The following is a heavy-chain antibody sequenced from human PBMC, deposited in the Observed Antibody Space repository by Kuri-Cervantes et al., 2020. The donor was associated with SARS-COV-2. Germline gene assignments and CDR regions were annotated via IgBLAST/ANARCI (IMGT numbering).Heavy chain of an antibody. Sequence: ASVKVSCKASGYTFTSYYMHWVRQAPGQGLEWMGIINPSGGSTSYAQKFQGRVTMTTDTSTSTAYMELRSLRSDDTAVYYCARAPVRDIVVVPAYYWGQGTLVTVSS. CDR1: GYTFTSYY. J-gene: IGHJ4*02. CDR2: INPSGGST. D-gene: IGHD2-2*01. V-gene: IGHV1-46*01. CDR3: ARAPVRDIVVVPAYY.